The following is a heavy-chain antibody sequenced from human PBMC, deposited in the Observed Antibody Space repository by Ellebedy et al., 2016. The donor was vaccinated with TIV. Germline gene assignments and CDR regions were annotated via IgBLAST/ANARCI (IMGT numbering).Heavy chain of an antibody. CDR2: VNGDGTHG. CDR1: GFTFSNYW. D-gene: IGHD3-10*01. V-gene: IGHV3-7*03. CDR3: ARDLIGVKSTFDH. Sequence: GESLKISCAASGFTFSNYWMSWVRQAPGKGLEWVANVNGDGTHGYYVDSVKGRFTISRDNAQNSVYLQLNSLRAEDTAVYYCARDLIGVKSTFDHWGQGTLVTVSS. J-gene: IGHJ4*02.